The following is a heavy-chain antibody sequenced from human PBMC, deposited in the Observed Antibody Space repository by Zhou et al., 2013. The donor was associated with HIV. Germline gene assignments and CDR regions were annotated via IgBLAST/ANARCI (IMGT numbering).Heavy chain of an antibody. CDR1: GGTFSSYA. Sequence: QVQLVQSGAEVKKPGSSVKVSCKASGGTFSSYAISWVRQAPGQGLEWMGRIIPILGIANYAQKFQGRVTITADKSTSTAYMELSSLRSEDTAVYYCASGYCSSTSCYPIPGSYYYYYMDVWGKGTTVTVSS. CDR3: ASGYCSSTSCYPIPGSYYYYYMDV. J-gene: IGHJ6*03. CDR2: IIPILGIA. V-gene: IGHV1-69*04. D-gene: IGHD2-2*01.